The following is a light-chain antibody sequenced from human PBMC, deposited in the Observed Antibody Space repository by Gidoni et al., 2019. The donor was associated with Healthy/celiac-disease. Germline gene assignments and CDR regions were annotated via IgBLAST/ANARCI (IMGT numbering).Light chain of an antibody. Sequence: SYELTQPSSVSVSPGQTARITCSGDVLAKKYARWFQQKPGQAPVLVIYKDSERPSGIPERFSGSSSGTTVTLTISGAQVEDEADYYCYSAADPGVFGGGTKLTVL. CDR2: KDS. CDR3: YSAADPGV. J-gene: IGLJ2*01. V-gene: IGLV3-27*01. CDR1: VLAKKY.